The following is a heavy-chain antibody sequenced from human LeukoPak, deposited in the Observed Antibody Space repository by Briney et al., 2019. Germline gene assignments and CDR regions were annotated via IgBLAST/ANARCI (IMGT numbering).Heavy chain of an antibody. D-gene: IGHD3-3*01. V-gene: IGHV4-59*12. J-gene: IGHJ4*02. CDR3: ARDPHYYDFWSGYLDY. CDR2: IYYSGST. Sequence: SETLSLTCTVSGGSISSYYWSWIRQPPGKGLEWIGYIYYSGSTNYNPSLKSRVTISVDRSKNQFSLKLSSVTAADTAVYYCARDPHYYDFWSGYLDYWGQGTLVTVSS. CDR1: GGSISSYY.